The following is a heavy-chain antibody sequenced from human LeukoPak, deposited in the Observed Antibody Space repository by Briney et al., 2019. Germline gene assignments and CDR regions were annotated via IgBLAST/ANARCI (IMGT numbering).Heavy chain of an antibody. Sequence: SETLSLTCTVSGGSISGSSYYWGWIRQPPAKGLEWIGSIYYRGSTEYNPPHKRRDRLSLTASKNQLPVKLNSVTATDTDVYYCARHYGPWGQGTLGNVSS. V-gene: IGHV4-39*01. CDR3: ARHYGP. J-gene: IGHJ4*02. D-gene: IGHD3-10*01. CDR1: GGSISGSSYY. CDR2: IYYRGST.